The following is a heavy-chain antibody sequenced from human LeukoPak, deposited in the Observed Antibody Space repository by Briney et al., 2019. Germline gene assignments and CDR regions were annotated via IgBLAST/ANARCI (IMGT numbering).Heavy chain of an antibody. D-gene: IGHD1-7*01. CDR2: IKQDGSEK. V-gene: IGHV3-7*01. CDR1: GFTFSRYW. J-gene: IGHJ4*02. CDR3: ARDVELF. Sequence: PGGSLRLSCAASGFTFSRYWMSWVRQAPGKGLEWVANIKQDGSEKYYVDSVKGRFTISRDNAKNSPYLQMNSLRAEDTAVYYCARDVELFWGQGTLVTVSS.